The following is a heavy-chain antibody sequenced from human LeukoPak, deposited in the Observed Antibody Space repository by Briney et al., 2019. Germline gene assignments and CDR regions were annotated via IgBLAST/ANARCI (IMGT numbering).Heavy chain of an antibody. D-gene: IGHD3-3*01. Sequence: ASVKVSCKASGYTFTSYDINWVRQATAQGLEWMGWMNPNSGNTGYAQKFQGRVTITRNTSISTAYMELSSLRSEDTAVYYCARASDFWSGSEAFDIWGQGTMVTVSS. CDR3: ARASDFWSGSEAFDI. CDR2: MNPNSGNT. J-gene: IGHJ3*02. V-gene: IGHV1-8*03. CDR1: GYTFTSYD.